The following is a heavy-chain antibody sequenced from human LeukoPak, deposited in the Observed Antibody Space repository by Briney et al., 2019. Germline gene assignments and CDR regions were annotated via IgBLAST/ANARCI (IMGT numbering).Heavy chain of an antibody. D-gene: IGHD3-10*01. CDR3: ARDFYGSGIGAFDI. V-gene: IGHV4-59*12. J-gene: IGHJ3*02. Sequence: SETLSLTCTVSGGSISSYYWSWIRQPPGKGLEWIGYIYYSGSTNYNPSLKSRVTISVDTSKNQFSLKLSSVTAADTAVYYCARDFYGSGIGAFDIWGQGTMITVSS. CDR2: IYYSGST. CDR1: GGSISSYY.